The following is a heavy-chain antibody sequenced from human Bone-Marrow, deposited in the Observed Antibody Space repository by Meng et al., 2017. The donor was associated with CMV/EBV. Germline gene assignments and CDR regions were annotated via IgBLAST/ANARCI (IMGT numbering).Heavy chain of an antibody. D-gene: IGHD3-3*01. CDR1: GNSFNTYW. CDR3: ARRNFWRGYWFDP. V-gene: IGHV5-51*01. J-gene: IGHJ5*02. CDR2: IFPSDSDA. Sequence: GESLKISCKGSGNSFNTYWIGWVRQMPGKGLEWMGIIFPSDSDARYSPSFQGQVTISADKSINTAYLHWSSLKASDTAIYYCARRNFWRGYWFDPWGQGTLVTASS.